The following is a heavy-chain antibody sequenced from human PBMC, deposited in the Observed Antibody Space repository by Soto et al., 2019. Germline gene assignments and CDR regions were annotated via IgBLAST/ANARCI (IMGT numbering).Heavy chain of an antibody. Sequence: WGSLRLSCEASGFIFSSYAMNWARQAPGKGLQWVSSITGSSDYTSYIASVKGRFTISRDNSKNTPYLQMNSLRAEDTAVYFCAKEQTTGAHYALDYWSQGTLVTVSS. J-gene: IGHJ4*02. D-gene: IGHD2-8*02. CDR1: GFIFSSYA. V-gene: IGHV3-23*01. CDR2: ITGSSDYT. CDR3: AKEQTTGAHYALDY.